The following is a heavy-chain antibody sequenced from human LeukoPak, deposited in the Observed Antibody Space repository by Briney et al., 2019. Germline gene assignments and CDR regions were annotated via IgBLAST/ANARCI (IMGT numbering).Heavy chain of an antibody. V-gene: IGHV1-2*04. D-gene: IGHD2-2*01. J-gene: IGHJ6*04. Sequence: GASVKVSCKASGYTFTGYYMHWVRQAPGQGLEWMGWINPNSGGTNYAQKFQGWVTMTRDTSISTAYMELSRLRSDDTAVYYCATGGLVPGRYYYYGMDVWGKGTTVTVSS. CDR2: INPNSGGT. CDR3: ATGGLVPGRYYYYGMDV. CDR1: GYTFTGYY.